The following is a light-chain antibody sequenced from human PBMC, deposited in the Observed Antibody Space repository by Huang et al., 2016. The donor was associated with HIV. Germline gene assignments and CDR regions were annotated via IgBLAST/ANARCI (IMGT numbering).Light chain of an antibody. V-gene: IGKV1-39*01. J-gene: IGKJ5*01. Sequence: IQMTQSPTSLSASVGDRVFISCRTSQSVGTYLNWYQQKPGKAPKLLISSASTLHNGVPSRFSGGGSGTVFTLTIRGLQFDEFATYFCQQSYGALSSFGPGTRL. CDR3: QQSYGALSS. CDR1: QSVGTY. CDR2: SAS.